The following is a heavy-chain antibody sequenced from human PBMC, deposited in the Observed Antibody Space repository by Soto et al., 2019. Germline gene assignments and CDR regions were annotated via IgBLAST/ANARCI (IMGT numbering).Heavy chain of an antibody. CDR1: GFTFDDYG. Sequence: GGSLRLSCAASGFTFDDYGMSWVRQASGKGLEWVSGINWNGGSTGYADSVKGRFTISRDNAKNSLYLQMNSLRAEDTALYHCARRNLGYCSGGSCYGAFDIWGQGTMVTVSS. V-gene: IGHV3-20*01. D-gene: IGHD2-15*01. CDR2: INWNGGST. J-gene: IGHJ3*02. CDR3: ARRNLGYCSGGSCYGAFDI.